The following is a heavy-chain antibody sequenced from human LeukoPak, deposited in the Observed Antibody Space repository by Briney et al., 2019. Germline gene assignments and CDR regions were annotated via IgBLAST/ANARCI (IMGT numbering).Heavy chain of an antibody. D-gene: IGHD3-10*01. Sequence: ASVKVSCKASGYTFTGYDIHWVRQAPGQGPEWMGWINPNSGGTNYAQKFQGRVTMTRDTSISTAYMELSGLTSDDTAVYYCARDLMVRGVIINWFDPWGQGTLVTVSS. V-gene: IGHV1-2*02. J-gene: IGHJ5*02. CDR1: GYTFTGYD. CDR3: ARDLMVRGVIINWFDP. CDR2: INPNSGGT.